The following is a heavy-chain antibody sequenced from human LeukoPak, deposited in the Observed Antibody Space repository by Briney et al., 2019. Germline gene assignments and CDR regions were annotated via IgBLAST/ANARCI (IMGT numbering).Heavy chain of an antibody. V-gene: IGHV3-23*01. CDR3: AKGAWGSGYFDY. CDR2: ISGSGGST. J-gene: IGHJ4*02. D-gene: IGHD7-27*01. CDR1: GFTFSSYA. Sequence: GGSLRLSCAASGFTFSSYAMTWVRQAPGKGLEWVSAISGSGGSTYYADSVRGRFTISRDNSKNTLYLQMNSLRAEDTAVYYCAKGAWGSGYFDYWGQGTLVTVSS.